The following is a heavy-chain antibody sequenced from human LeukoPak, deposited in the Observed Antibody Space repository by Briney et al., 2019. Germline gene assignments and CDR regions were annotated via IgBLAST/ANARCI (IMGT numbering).Heavy chain of an antibody. V-gene: IGHV1-69*04. Sequence: ASVKVSCKASGCTFSSYAISWVRQAPGQGLEWMGRIIPILGIANYAQKFQGRVTITADKSTSIAYMELSSLRSEDTAVYYCARAMRHYYDSSGYYNEDFQHWGQGTLVTVSS. CDR2: IIPILGIA. D-gene: IGHD3-22*01. CDR3: ARAMRHYYDSSGYYNEDFQH. CDR1: GCTFSSYA. J-gene: IGHJ1*01.